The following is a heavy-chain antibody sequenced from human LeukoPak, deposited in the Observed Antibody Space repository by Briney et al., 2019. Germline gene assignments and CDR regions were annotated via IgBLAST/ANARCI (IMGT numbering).Heavy chain of an antibody. CDR2: ISGSGGST. J-gene: IGHJ4*02. V-gene: IGHV3-23*01. Sequence: GGSLRLSCAASGFTFSSYATSWVRQAPGKGLEWVSAISGSGGSTYYADSVKGRFTISRDNSKNTLYLQMNSLRAEDTAVYYCAKFSGGVVGATSPPDYWGQGTLVTVSS. CDR3: AKFSGGVVGATSPPDY. D-gene: IGHD1-26*01. CDR1: GFTFSSYA.